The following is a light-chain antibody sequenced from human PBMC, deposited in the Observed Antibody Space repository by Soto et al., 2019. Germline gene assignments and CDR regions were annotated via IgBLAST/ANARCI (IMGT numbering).Light chain of an antibody. CDR2: GVS. Sequence: QSALTQPASVSGSPGQSITISCTGTISDFVVYNYVSWYQQHPGKAPKLMIYGVSNRPSGVSNRFSGSKSGNTASLTISGLQAEDEADYYCSSYTSSSTLGYVFGTGTEVTVL. CDR1: ISDFVVYNY. V-gene: IGLV2-14*01. J-gene: IGLJ1*01. CDR3: SSYTSSSTLGYV.